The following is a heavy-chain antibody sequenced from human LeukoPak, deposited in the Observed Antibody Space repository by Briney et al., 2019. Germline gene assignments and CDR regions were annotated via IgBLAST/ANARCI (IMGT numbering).Heavy chain of an antibody. CDR3: ARQLTTVTLGWFDP. J-gene: IGHJ5*02. V-gene: IGHV4-38-2*01. CDR1: GYSISSGYY. Sequence: SETLSLTCAVSGYSISSGYYWGWIRQPPGKGLEWIGSIYHSGSTYYNPSLKSRVTISVDTSKNQFSLNLSSVTAADTAVYYCARQLTTVTLGWFDPWGQGTLVTVSS. CDR2: IYHSGST. D-gene: IGHD4-17*01.